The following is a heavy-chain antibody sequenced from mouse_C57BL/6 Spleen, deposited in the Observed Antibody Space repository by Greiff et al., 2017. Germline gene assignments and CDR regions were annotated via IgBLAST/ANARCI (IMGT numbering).Heavy chain of an antibody. Sequence: VQLQQPGAELVKPGASVKLSCKASGYTFTSYWMHWVKQRPGRGLEWIGRIDPNSGGTKYNEKFKSKATLTVDKPSSTSYMQRSSLTSEDSAVYYCARHYGSSRYAMDYWGQGTSVTVSS. CDR1: GYTFTSYW. CDR2: IDPNSGGT. J-gene: IGHJ4*01. CDR3: ARHYGSSRYAMDY. D-gene: IGHD1-1*01. V-gene: IGHV1-72*01.